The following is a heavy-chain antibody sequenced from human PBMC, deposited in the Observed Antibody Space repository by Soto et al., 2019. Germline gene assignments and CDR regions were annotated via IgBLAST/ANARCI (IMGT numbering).Heavy chain of an antibody. D-gene: IGHD3-9*01. Sequence: GGPVKVSCADCGYRFSSYGISWVRKAPGQGLEWMGWISAYNGNTNYAQKLQGRVTMTTDTSTSTAYMELRSLRSDDTAVYYCARGSYDILTGPDYWGQGTLVTVSS. CDR2: ISAYNGNT. J-gene: IGHJ4*02. CDR1: GYRFSSYG. CDR3: ARGSYDILTGPDY. V-gene: IGHV1-18*04.